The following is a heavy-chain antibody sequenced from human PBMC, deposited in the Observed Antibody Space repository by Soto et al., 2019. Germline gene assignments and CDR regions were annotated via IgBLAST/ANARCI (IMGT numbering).Heavy chain of an antibody. Sequence: TLSLTCAVYGGSFSGYYWSWIRQPPGKGLEWIGEINHSGSTNYNPSLKSRVTISVDTSKNQFSLKLSSVTAADTAVYYCARKYYTMGYFDYWGQGTLVTVSS. CDR2: INHSGST. V-gene: IGHV4-34*01. CDR3: ARKYYTMGYFDY. J-gene: IGHJ4*02. D-gene: IGHD2-2*02. CDR1: GGSFSGYY.